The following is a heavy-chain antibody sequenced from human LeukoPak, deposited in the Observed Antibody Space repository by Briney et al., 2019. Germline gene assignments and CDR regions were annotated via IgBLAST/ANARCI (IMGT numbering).Heavy chain of an antibody. Sequence: GESLKISCKVSGYRFTSYWIGWVRKMLGKGLKWMGIIYPGDSDTRYSPSFQGQITISVDKSISTAYLQWSSLKASDTAMYYCARRGVGATRWVDYWGQGTLVTVSS. V-gene: IGHV5-51*01. CDR2: IYPGDSDT. CDR3: ARRGVGATRWVDY. J-gene: IGHJ4*02. CDR1: GYRFTSYW. D-gene: IGHD1-26*01.